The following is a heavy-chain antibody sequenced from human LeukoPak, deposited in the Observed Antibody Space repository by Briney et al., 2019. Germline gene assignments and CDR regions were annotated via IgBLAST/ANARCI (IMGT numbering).Heavy chain of an antibody. Sequence: GGSLRLSCAASGFTFSSYAMHWVRQAPGKGLEWVAVISYDGNNKYYADSVKGRFTISRDDSKNTLSLQMNSLRAEDTAVYYCARGAPERISSSTNYYFDYWGQGTLVTVSS. CDR1: GFTFSSYA. J-gene: IGHJ4*02. D-gene: IGHD6-6*01. CDR2: ISYDGNNK. V-gene: IGHV3-30-3*01. CDR3: ARGAPERISSSTNYYFDY.